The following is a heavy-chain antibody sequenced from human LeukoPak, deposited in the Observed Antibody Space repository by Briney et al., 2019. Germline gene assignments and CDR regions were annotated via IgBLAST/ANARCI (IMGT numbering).Heavy chain of an antibody. Sequence: SETLSLICTVSGGSISSGGYYWSWIRQRPGKGLEWLGYIYNSESTYYNPSLKSRVTISVDTSKNQFFLKLSSVTAADTAVYYCARVTGSSQFDYWGQGTLVTVSS. CDR2: IYNSEST. CDR1: GGSISSGGYY. CDR3: ARVTGSSQFDY. V-gene: IGHV4-31*03. J-gene: IGHJ4*02. D-gene: IGHD1-20*01.